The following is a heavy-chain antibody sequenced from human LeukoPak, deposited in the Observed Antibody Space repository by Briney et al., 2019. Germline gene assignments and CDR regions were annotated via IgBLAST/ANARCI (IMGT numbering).Heavy chain of an antibody. CDR2: INPKNGGT. Sequence: GASVKVSCKASGYTFTGYYMHWVRQAPGQGLEWMGYINPKNGGTNYAQKFQGRVTMTRDMSISTAYLELTSDDTAVYYCARVEIMRDSALDYWGQGTLVTVSS. CDR3: ARVEIMRDSALDY. CDR1: GYTFTGYY. V-gene: IGHV1-2*02. J-gene: IGHJ4*02. D-gene: IGHD3-16*01.